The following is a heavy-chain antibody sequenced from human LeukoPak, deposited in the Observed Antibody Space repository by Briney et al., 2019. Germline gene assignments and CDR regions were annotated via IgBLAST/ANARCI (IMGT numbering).Heavy chain of an antibody. Sequence: GGSLRLSCAASGFTFSSFAMSWVRQAPGKGLEWVSSISGGGGTTYYADSVKGRLTVSRDNSKNTLYLQMDSLRAEDTALYHCARDRGYSSNWYSGDYWGQGTLVTVSS. CDR3: ARDRGYSSNWYSGDY. V-gene: IGHV3-23*01. D-gene: IGHD6-13*01. J-gene: IGHJ4*02. CDR2: ISGGGGTT. CDR1: GFTFSSFA.